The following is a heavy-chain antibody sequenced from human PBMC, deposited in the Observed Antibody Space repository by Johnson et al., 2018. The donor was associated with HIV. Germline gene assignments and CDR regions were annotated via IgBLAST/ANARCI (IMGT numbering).Heavy chain of an antibody. CDR1: GFTFDDYG. CDR2: INWNGGKT. J-gene: IGHJ3*02. Sequence: VQLVESGGGVVRPGGSLRLSCAASGFTFDDYGMIWVRQAPGKGLEWVSGINWNGGKTAYADSVKGRFTISSDNDKNSLYLQMISLRAEDTALYYCAREVIVAGHGGAFDIWGQGTMVTVSS. D-gene: IGHD5-12*01. CDR3: AREVIVAGHGGAFDI. V-gene: IGHV3-20*04.